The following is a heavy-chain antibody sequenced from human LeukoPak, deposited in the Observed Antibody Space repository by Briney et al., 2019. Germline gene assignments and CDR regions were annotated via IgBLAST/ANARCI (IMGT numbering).Heavy chain of an antibody. V-gene: IGHV3-66*01. Sequence: GGSLRLSCAASGFTVSSNYMSWVRQAPGKGLEWVSVIYSGGSTYYADSVKGRFTISRDNSKNTLYLQMNSLRAEDTAVYYCARDSDSSGNFDYWGQGTLVTVSS. CDR3: ARDSDSSGNFDY. J-gene: IGHJ4*02. D-gene: IGHD3-22*01. CDR2: IYSGGST. CDR1: GFTVSSNY.